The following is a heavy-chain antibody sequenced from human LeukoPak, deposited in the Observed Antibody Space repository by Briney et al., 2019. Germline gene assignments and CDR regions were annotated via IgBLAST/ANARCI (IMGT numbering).Heavy chain of an antibody. D-gene: IGHD3-16*01. J-gene: IGHJ6*02. CDR2: ISGSGATT. CDR1: GFTFTNYA. Sequence: PGGSLRLSCAASGFTFTNYAMSWVRQAPGKGLEWGSVISGSGATTDHADSVMGRFTISRDNSKNTLYLQLDSLRADDTAVYFCAKGLWGAYYYGMDVWGQGTTVTVSS. V-gene: IGHV3-23*01. CDR3: AKGLWGAYYYGMDV.